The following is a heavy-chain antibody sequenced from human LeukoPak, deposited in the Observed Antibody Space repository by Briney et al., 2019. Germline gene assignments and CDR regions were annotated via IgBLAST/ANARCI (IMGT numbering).Heavy chain of an antibody. V-gene: IGHV3-30*04. CDR3: GRDSQVVVQAAYYYYYYGMAA. CDR1: GFTFSSYA. J-gene: IGHJ6*04. Sequence: PGGSLRLSCAASGFTFSSYAMHWVRQAPGKGLEWVAVISYDGSNKYYVDSVKGRFTISRDNSKNTLYLQMNSLRAEDTPVYYFGRDSQVVVQAAYYYYYYGMAAWGKGTTVTVSP. D-gene: IGHD2-2*01. CDR2: ISYDGSNK.